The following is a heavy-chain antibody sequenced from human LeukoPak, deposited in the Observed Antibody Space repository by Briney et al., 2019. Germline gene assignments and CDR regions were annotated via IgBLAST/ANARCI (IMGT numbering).Heavy chain of an antibody. CDR2: VYFSGST. D-gene: IGHD1-26*01. J-gene: IGHJ4*02. CDR1: GGSISSSSCY. Sequence: SETLSLTCTVSGGSISSSSCYWVWIRQPPGKGLEWIGNVYFSGSTYYNPSLMSRVTISVDTSKNQFSLKLSSVTAADTAIYYCARRSGSYHFDYWGQGTLVTASS. CDR3: ARRSGSYHFDY. V-gene: IGHV4-39*01.